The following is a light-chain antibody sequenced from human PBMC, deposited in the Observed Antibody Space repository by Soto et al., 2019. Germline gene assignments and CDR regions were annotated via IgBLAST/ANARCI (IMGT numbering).Light chain of an antibody. Sequence: QSALTQPRSVPGSPGQSVTISCTGTTSDIGAYNYVSWYQQHPGKAPKLIIYGVSKRPSGVPERFSDSKSDSTASLTISGLQDEDEADYYCCSYAGYYTLLFGGGTKVTVL. CDR1: TSDIGAYNY. CDR3: CSYAGYYTLL. CDR2: GVS. V-gene: IGLV2-11*01. J-gene: IGLJ2*01.